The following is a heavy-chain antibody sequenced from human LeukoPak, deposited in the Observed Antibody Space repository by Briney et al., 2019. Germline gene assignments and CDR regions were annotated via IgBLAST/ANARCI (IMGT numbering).Heavy chain of an antibody. CDR3: AKPARIVGARNYYYYGMDV. V-gene: IGHV3-23*01. J-gene: IGHJ6*02. D-gene: IGHD1-26*01. Sequence: GGSLRLSCAASGFTFSSCAMSWVRQAPGKGLEWVSAISGSGGSTYYADSVKGRFTISRDNSKNTLYLQMNSLRAEDTAVYYCAKPARIVGARNYYYYGMDVWGQGTTVTVSS. CDR1: GFTFSSCA. CDR2: ISGSGGST.